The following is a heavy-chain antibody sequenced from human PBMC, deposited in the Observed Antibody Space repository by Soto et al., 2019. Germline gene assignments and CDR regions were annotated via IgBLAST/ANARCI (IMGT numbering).Heavy chain of an antibody. V-gene: IGHV4-34*01. CDR2: INHSGST. CDR1: GGSFSGYY. Sequence: QVQLQQWGAGLLKPSETLSLTCAVYGGSFSGYYWSWIRQPPGKGLEWIGEINHSGSTNYNPSLKSRVTISVDTSTNQFSLKLSSVTAADTAVYYCARGNPYYYGSGSYLTEPYYYYMDVWGKGTTVTVSS. CDR3: ARGNPYYYGSGSYLTEPYYYYMDV. D-gene: IGHD3-10*01. J-gene: IGHJ6*03.